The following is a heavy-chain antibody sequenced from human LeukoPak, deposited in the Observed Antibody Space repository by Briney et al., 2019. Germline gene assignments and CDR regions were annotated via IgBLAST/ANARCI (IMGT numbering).Heavy chain of an antibody. V-gene: IGHV1-2*02. Sequence: GASVKVSCKTSGYSFTDYYMHWVRQAPGQGLEWMGWINPNSGGTSSAQKFQCRVTMTRDTSITTVYMEVSWLTSDDTAIYYCARADRLDGGPYLIGPWGQGTLVTVSS. D-gene: IGHD2-21*01. CDR3: ARADRLDGGPYLIGP. CDR2: INPNSGGT. J-gene: IGHJ5*02. CDR1: GYSFTDYY.